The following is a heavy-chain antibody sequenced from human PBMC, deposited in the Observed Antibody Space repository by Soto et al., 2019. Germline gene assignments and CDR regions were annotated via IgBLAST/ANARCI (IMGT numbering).Heavy chain of an antibody. CDR1: GGSVSSGSYY. V-gene: IGHV4-61*01. CDR2: IYYSGST. CDR3: ARDPVAGRRHAFDI. D-gene: IGHD6-19*01. J-gene: IGHJ3*02. Sequence: SETLSLTCTVSGGSVSSGSYYWSWIRQPPGKGLEGIGYIYYSGSTNYNPSLKSRVTISVDTSKNQFSLKLSSVTAADTAVYYCARDPVAGRRHAFDIWGQGTMVTVSS.